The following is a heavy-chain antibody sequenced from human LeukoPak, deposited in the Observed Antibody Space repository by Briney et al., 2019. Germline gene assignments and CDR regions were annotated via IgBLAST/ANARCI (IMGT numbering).Heavy chain of an antibody. D-gene: IGHD3-22*01. CDR1: GFTFSSYG. Sequence: GGSLRLSCAASGFTFSSYGMHWVRQAPGKGLEWVAVISYDGSNKYYADSVKGRFTISRDNSKNTLYLQMNSLRAEDTAVYYCAKPYYYDSSGYYPLLDYWGQGTLVTVSS. CDR2: ISYDGSNK. CDR3: AKPYYYDSSGYYPLLDY. V-gene: IGHV3-30*18. J-gene: IGHJ4*02.